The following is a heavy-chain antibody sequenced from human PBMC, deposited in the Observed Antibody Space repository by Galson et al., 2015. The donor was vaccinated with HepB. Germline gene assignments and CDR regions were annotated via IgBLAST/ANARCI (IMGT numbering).Heavy chain of an antibody. J-gene: IGHJ4*02. D-gene: IGHD2-15*01. V-gene: IGHV1-2*04. CDR1: GYTFTGYY. Sequence: SVKVSCKASGYTFTGYYMHWVRQAPGQGLEWMGWINPNSGGTNYAQKFQGWVTMTRDTSISTAYMELSRLRSDDTAVYYCARAYCSGGSCYLAFDYWGQGTLVTVSS. CDR3: ARAYCSGGSCYLAFDY. CDR2: INPNSGGT.